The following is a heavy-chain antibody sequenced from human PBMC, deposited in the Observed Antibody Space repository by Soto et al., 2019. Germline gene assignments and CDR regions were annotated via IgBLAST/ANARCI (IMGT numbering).Heavy chain of an antibody. V-gene: IGHV4-39*01. Sequence: QLQLQESGPGLVKPSKTLSLTCTVSGGSIRDDRCYWGWIRQPPGKGLEWIGSIYYSGTSSYNPSLKSRVTMSVDTSKKQLSLRLSSVTAADTAVYYCARLHCDSPNCVPLDPWGQGTLVIVSS. CDR2: IYYSGTS. J-gene: IGHJ5*02. CDR1: GGSIRDDRCY. CDR3: ARLHCDSPNCVPLDP. D-gene: IGHD2-2*01.